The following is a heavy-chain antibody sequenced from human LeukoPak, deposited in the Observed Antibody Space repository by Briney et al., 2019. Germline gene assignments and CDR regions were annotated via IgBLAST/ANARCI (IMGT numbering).Heavy chain of an antibody. V-gene: IGHV3-9*01. CDR1: GFTFDDYA. J-gene: IGHJ4*02. Sequence: PGGSLRLSCAASGFTFDDYAMHWVRQAPGKGLERVSGISWNSGSIGYADSVKGRFTISRDNAKNSLYLQMNSLRAEDTALYYCAKDGLRYSGSYYFDYWGQGTLVTVSS. CDR2: ISWNSGSI. D-gene: IGHD1-26*01. CDR3: AKDGLRYSGSYYFDY.